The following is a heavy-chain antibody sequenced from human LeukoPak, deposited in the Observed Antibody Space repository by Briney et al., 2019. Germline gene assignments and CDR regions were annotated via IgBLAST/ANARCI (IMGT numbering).Heavy chain of an antibody. V-gene: IGHV1-2*02. J-gene: IGHJ4*02. CDR1: GYTFTGYY. D-gene: IGHD6-19*01. CDR2: INPNSGGT. Sequence: ASVKVSCKASGYTFTGYYMHWVRQAPGQELEWMGWINPNSGGTKTAQTFQGRVTMTRDTSISTAYMELSRLRSDDTAVYFCARSVVAGSGNFDYWGQGTLVTVS. CDR3: ARSVVAGSGNFDY.